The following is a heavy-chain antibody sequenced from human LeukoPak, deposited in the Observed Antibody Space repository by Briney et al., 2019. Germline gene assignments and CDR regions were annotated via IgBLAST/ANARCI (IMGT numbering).Heavy chain of an antibody. V-gene: IGHV3-23*01. CDR2: ISGSGGST. J-gene: IGHJ4*02. Sequence: GGSLRPSCAASGITFSSYAMSWVRQAPGKGLEWVSGISGSGGSTHNADSVKGRFTISRDNSKNTLYLQMNSLRAEDTAIYYCAKGGQYYFVLGSYPLYFWGQGTLVTVSS. CDR3: AKGGQYYFVLGSYPLYF. D-gene: IGHD3-16*02. CDR1: GITFSSYA.